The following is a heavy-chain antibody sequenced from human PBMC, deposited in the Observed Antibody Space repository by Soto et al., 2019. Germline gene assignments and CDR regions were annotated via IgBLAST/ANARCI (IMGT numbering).Heavy chain of an antibody. J-gene: IGHJ4*02. Sequence: GAPVKVSCKASGYTFTSYGISWVRQAPGQGLEWMGWISAYNGNTNYAQKLQGRVTMTTDTSTSTAYMELRSLRSDDTAVYYCARADYYGSSGYLAPPPNFDFWGQGTLVTVSS. CDR2: ISAYNGNT. D-gene: IGHD3-22*01. CDR3: ARADYYGSSGYLAPPPNFDF. CDR1: GYTFTSYG. V-gene: IGHV1-18*01.